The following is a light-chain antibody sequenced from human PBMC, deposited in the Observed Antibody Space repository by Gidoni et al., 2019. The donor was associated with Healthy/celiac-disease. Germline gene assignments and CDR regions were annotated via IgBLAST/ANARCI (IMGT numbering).Light chain of an antibody. CDR2: RNN. V-gene: IGLV1-47*01. Sequence: QSVLTQPPSASGTRGQRVTISCSGSSSNIGSNYVYWYQQLPGTAPKLLIYRNNQRPSGVPDRFSGSKSGTSASLAISGLRSEDEADYYCAAWDDSLSGNVVFGGGTKLTVL. J-gene: IGLJ2*01. CDR3: AAWDDSLSGNVV. CDR1: SSNIGSNY.